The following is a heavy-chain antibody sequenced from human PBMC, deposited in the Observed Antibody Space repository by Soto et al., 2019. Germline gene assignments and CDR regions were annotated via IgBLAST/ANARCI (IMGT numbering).Heavy chain of an antibody. CDR3: ARDNRRYYYYYGMDV. CDR1: GASVSSGSYY. CDR2: IYYSGST. V-gene: IGHV4-61*01. Sequence: SETLSLTCTVSGASVSSGSYYWSWIRQPPGKGLEWIGYIYYSGSTNYNPSLKSRVTISVDTSKNQFSLKLSSVTAADTAVYYCARDNRRYYYYYGMDVWGQGTTVTVSS. J-gene: IGHJ6*02.